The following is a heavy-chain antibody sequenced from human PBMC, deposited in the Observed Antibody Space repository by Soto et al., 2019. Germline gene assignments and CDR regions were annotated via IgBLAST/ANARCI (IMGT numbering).Heavy chain of an antibody. CDR3: AADPLGGSGSDYPGDYYYGMDV. Sequence: GASVKVSCKASGFTFTSSAVQWVRQARGQRLEWIGWIVVGSGNTNYAQKFQERVTITRDMSTSTAYMELSSLRSEETAVYYCAADPLGGSGSDYPGDYYYGMDVWGQGNTVTVSS. D-gene: IGHD3-10*01. J-gene: IGHJ6*02. CDR2: IVVGSGNT. CDR1: GFTFTSSA. V-gene: IGHV1-58*01.